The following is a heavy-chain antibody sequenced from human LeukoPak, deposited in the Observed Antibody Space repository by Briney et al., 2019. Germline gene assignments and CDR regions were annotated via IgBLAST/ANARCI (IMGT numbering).Heavy chain of an antibody. CDR2: IYPGDSDT. CDR1: GYNFTTYY. J-gene: IGHJ4*02. Sequence: GESLKISCKGSGYNFTTYYIGWVRQMPGKGLEWMGVIYPGDSDTRYSPSFQGQVTMSVDKSIDTAFLQWSSLKASDSAIYYCARELFGSYGQLLSFDRWGPGTQVTVSS. V-gene: IGHV5-51*01. CDR3: ARELFGSYGQLLSFDR. D-gene: IGHD3-16*01.